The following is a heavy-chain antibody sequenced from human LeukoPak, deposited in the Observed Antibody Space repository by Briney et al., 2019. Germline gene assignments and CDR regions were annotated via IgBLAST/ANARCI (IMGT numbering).Heavy chain of an antibody. Sequence: SDSQSLTRAVYGGSFSGYYWSWIRHPPGEGLEWIGEINHSGMTNYNRSLKSRVTISLETSKKQFSLKLNSVTAADTAVYYFATAGSGWPKGPFDYWGQGTLVTVSP. V-gene: IGHV4-34*01. D-gene: IGHD6-19*01. J-gene: IGHJ4*02. CDR1: GGSFSGYY. CDR3: ATAGSGWPKGPFDY. CDR2: INHSGMT.